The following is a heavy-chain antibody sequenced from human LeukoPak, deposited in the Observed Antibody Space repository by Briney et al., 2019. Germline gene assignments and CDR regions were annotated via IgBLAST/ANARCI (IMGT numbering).Heavy chain of an antibody. Sequence: SETLSLTCTVSGYSISSGYYWGWIRQPPGKGLEWIGSIYHSGSTYYNPSLKSRVTISVDTSKNQFSLKLSSVTAADTAVYYCARGLPDSSGYYHNWFDPWGQGTLVTVSS. D-gene: IGHD3-22*01. V-gene: IGHV4-38-2*02. CDR2: IYHSGST. CDR1: GYSISSGYY. CDR3: ARGLPDSSGYYHNWFDP. J-gene: IGHJ5*02.